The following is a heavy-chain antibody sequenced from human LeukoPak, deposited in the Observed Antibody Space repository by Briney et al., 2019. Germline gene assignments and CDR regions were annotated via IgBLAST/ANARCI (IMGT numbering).Heavy chain of an antibody. CDR3: ARAATRLDAFDM. V-gene: IGHV4-59*01. CDR2: IYYSGST. J-gene: IGHJ3*02. CDR1: GGSISSYY. Sequence: PSETLSLTCTVSGGSISSYYLSWIRQPPGKGLEWIGYIYYSGSTNYNPSLKRRVTISVDTSKNQFSLKLSSVTAADTAVYYCARAATRLDAFDMWGQGTMVTVSS. D-gene: IGHD6-25*01.